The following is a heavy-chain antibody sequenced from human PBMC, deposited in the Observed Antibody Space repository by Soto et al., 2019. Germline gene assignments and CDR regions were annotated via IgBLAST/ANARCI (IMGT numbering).Heavy chain of an antibody. CDR3: ARHSGTYYGAFDF. D-gene: IGHD1-26*01. V-gene: IGHV4-34*02. J-gene: IGHJ4*02. CDR2: INQSGST. Sequence: QVQLQQWGAGLLKPSETLSLTCAVYGGSFIDYYWTWIRQPPGKGLEWIGEINQSGSTNYNPSHKSRVTISVDTSKNQFALKLSSVTAADTAVYFCARHSGTYYGAFDFWGQGTLVTVSS. CDR1: GGSFIDYY.